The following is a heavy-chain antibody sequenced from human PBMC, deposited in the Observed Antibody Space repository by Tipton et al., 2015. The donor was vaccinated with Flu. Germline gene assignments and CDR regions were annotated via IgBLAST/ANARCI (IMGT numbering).Heavy chain of an antibody. Sequence: SLRLSCAVSGFDVSITFMSWVRRAPGKGLERVSILYSGGTTHYADSVKGRFTISRDNSKNTLYLQMISLKSDDTAVYFCAREVVVTDIPYHFDSWGQGTLVTVSS. V-gene: IGHV3-53*05. D-gene: IGHD2-21*02. CDR2: LYSGGTT. J-gene: IGHJ4*02. CDR3: AREVVVTDIPYHFDS. CDR1: GFDVSITF.